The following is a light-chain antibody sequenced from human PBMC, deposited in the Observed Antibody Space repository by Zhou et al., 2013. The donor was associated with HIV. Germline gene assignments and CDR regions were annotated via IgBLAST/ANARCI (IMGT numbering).Light chain of an antibody. J-gene: IGKJ2*01. CDR2: KVS. Sequence: DVVMTQSPLSLPVTLGQPASISCKSSQSLVHSDGNTYLSWFQQRPGQSPRRLIYKVSKRDSGVPDRFSGSGSGTDFTLKISRVEAEDVGVYYCMQSTHCPPYTFGQGTNLEIK. CDR1: QSLVHSDGNTY. V-gene: IGKV2-30*02. CDR3: MQSTHCPPYT.